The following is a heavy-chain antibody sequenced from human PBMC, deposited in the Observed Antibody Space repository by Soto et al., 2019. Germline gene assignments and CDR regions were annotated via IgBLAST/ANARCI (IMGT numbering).Heavy chain of an antibody. J-gene: IGHJ3*02. CDR1: GYTFTSYD. CDR3: ARVRNHIVVVVADASDAFDI. V-gene: IGHV1-8*01. CDR2: MNPNSGNT. Sequence: ASVKVSCKASGYTFTSYDINWVRQATGQGLEWMGWMNPNSGNTGYAQKFQGRVTMTRNTSISTAYMELSSLRSEDTAVYYCARVRNHIVVVVADASDAFDIWGQAPMVTVSS. D-gene: IGHD2-15*01.